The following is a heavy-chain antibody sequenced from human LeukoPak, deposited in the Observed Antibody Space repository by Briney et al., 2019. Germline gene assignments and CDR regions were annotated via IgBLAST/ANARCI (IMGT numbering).Heavy chain of an antibody. CDR1: GFTFSSYA. D-gene: IGHD3-16*02. Sequence: GGSLRLSCAASGFTFSSYAMSWARQAPGKGLEWVSAISGSGGSTYYADSVKGRFTISRDNSKNTLYLQMNSLRAEDTAVYYCARKHRYYDYVWGSYRYTSLDYWGQGTLVTVSS. V-gene: IGHV3-23*01. CDR2: ISGSGGST. CDR3: ARKHRYYDYVWGSYRYTSLDY. J-gene: IGHJ4*02.